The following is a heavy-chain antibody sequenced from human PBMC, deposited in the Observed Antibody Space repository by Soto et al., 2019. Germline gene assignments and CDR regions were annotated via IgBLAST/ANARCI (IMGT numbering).Heavy chain of an antibody. D-gene: IGHD1-26*01. V-gene: IGHV4-59*08. Sequence: SETLSPTCTVSGGSISSYYWSWIRQPPGKGLEWIGYIYYSGSTNYNPSLKSRVTISVDTSKNQFSLKLSSVTAADTAVYYCARLLGGLVTSWGQGTLVTVSS. J-gene: IGHJ4*02. CDR3: ARLLGGLVTS. CDR1: GGSISSYY. CDR2: IYYSGST.